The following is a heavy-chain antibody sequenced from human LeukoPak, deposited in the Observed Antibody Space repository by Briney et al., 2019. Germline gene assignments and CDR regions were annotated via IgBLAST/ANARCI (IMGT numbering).Heavy chain of an antibody. Sequence: PSETLSLTCTVSGYSISSGYYWGWIRQPPGKGLEWIGSIYHSGYTYYNPSLKSRVTVSVDTSKNQFSLKLSSVTAADTAVYYCARARYGGNSPRDAFDIWGQGTMVTVSS. CDR2: IYHSGYT. J-gene: IGHJ3*02. CDR3: ARARYGGNSPRDAFDI. CDR1: GYSISSGYY. D-gene: IGHD4-23*01. V-gene: IGHV4-38-2*02.